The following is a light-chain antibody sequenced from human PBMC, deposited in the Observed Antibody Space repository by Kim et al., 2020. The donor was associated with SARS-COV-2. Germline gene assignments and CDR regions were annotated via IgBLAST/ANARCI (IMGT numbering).Light chain of an antibody. CDR3: QQYKALYT. CDR1: QNIGRN. J-gene: IGKJ2*01. CDR2: GAS. V-gene: IGKV3D-15*01. Sequence: LSVSRGKRAPLSCRASQNIGRNLAWYQQKPGQVPRLLIYGASTRATGVSARFSGSGSETEFTLTISSLQSEDFAVYYCQQYKALYTFGQGTKLEIK.